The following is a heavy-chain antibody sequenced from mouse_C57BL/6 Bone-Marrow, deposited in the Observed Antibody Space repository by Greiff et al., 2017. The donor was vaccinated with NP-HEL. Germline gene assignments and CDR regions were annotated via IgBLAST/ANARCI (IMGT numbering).Heavy chain of an antibody. J-gene: IGHJ3*01. CDR2: IYPRSGNT. CDR3: ASPFAY. CDR1: GYTFTSYG. Sequence: VMLVESGAELARPGASVKLSCKASGYTFTSYGISWVKQRTGQGLEWIGEIYPRSGNTYYNEKFKGKATLTADKSSSTAYMELRSLTSEDSAVYFCASPFAYWGQGTLVTVSA. V-gene: IGHV1-81*01.